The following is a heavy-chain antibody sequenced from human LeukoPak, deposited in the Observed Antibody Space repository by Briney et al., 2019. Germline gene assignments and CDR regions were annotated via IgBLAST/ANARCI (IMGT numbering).Heavy chain of an antibody. D-gene: IGHD2-15*01. CDR2: IIPIFGTA. CDR1: GGTFSSYA. V-gene: IGHV1-69*06. Sequence: ASVKVSCKASGGTFSSYAISWVRQAPGQGLEWMGGIIPIFGTANYAQKFQGRVTITADKSTSTAYMELSSLRSEDTAVYYCARGYCSGGSCYSTPGIWGQGTMVTVSS. J-gene: IGHJ3*02. CDR3: ARGYCSGGSCYSTPGI.